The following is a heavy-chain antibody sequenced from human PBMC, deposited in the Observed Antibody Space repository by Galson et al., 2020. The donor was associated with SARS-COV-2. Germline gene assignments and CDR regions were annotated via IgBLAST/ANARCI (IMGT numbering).Heavy chain of an antibody. CDR1: GFTFDDYA. V-gene: IGHV3-9*01. J-gene: IGHJ4*02. Sequence: GGSLRLSCAASGFTFDDYAMHWVRQAPGKGLEWVSGISWNSGSIGYADSVKGRFTISRDNAKNSLYLQMNSLRAEDTALYYCAVGELSYFDYWGQGTLVTVSS. CDR2: ISWNSGSI. CDR3: AVGELSYFDY. D-gene: IGHD3-16*02.